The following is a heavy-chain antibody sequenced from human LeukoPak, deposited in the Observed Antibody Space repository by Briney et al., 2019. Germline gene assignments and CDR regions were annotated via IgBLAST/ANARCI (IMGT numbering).Heavy chain of an antibody. Sequence: GGSLRLSCAASGFVFRSYAMNWVRQAPGKGLEWVSGFSASGANTYYADSVKGRFTISRDNSGSMLFLQMSSLRGDDTAVYYCANIVRKNQLVDFWGQGTLVTVSS. CDR3: ANIVRKNQLVDF. CDR1: GFVFRSYA. D-gene: IGHD6-13*01. J-gene: IGHJ4*02. CDR2: FSASGANT. V-gene: IGHV3-23*01.